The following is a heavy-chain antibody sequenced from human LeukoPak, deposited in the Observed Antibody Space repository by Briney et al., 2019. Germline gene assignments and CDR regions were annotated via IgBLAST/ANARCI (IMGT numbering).Heavy chain of an antibody. J-gene: IGHJ4*02. D-gene: IGHD3-22*01. CDR2: ISGSGGST. Sequence: GGSLRLSCAASGFTFSSYAMSWVRQAPGKGLEWVSAISGSGGSTYYADSVKGRFAISRDNSKNTLYLQMNSLRAEDTAVYYCAKVPRWNYYDSSGYYVDYWGQGTLVTVSS. CDR3: AKVPRWNYYDSSGYYVDY. CDR1: GFTFSSYA. V-gene: IGHV3-23*01.